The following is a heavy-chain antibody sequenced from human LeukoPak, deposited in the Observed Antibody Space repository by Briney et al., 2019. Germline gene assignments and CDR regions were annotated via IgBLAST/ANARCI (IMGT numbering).Heavy chain of an antibody. D-gene: IGHD2-15*01. CDR2: FDPEDGET. CDR1: GYTLTELS. J-gene: IGHJ4*02. Sequence: ASVKVSCKVSGYTLTELSMHWVRQAPGKGLEWMGGFDPEDGETIYAQKFQGRVTMTEDTSTDTAYMELSSLRSEDTAVCYCATYRFLGYCSGGSCSRNLDYWGQGTLVTVSS. CDR3: ATYRFLGYCSGGSCSRNLDY. V-gene: IGHV1-24*01.